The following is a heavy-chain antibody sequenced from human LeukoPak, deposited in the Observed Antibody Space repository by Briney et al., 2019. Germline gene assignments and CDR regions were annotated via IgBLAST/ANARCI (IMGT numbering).Heavy chain of an antibody. J-gene: IGHJ4*02. CDR1: GFTFSSYW. CDR3: ARDPGYCSSTSCSPTPYTFDY. Sequence: GGSLRLSCAASGFTFSSYWMSWVRQAPGKGLEWVANIKQDGSEKYYVDSVKGRFTVSRDNAKNSLYLQMNSLRAEDTAVYYCARDPGYCSSTSCSPTPYTFDYWGQGTLVTVSS. CDR2: IKQDGSEK. V-gene: IGHV3-7*01. D-gene: IGHD2-2*01.